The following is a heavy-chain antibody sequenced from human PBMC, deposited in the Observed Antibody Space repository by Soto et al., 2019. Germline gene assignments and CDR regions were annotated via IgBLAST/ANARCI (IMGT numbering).Heavy chain of an antibody. CDR2: IKSKTDGGTT. CDR3: TTLLEDWNWNYFDY. Sequence: EVQLVESGGGLVKPGGSLRLSCAASGFTFSNAWMNWVRQAPGKGLEWVGRIKSKTDGGTTDYAAPLKGRFTISRDDSKNTLYLQMNSLKTEDTAVYYCTTLLEDWNWNYFDYWGQGTLVTVSS. J-gene: IGHJ4*02. D-gene: IGHD1-7*01. V-gene: IGHV3-15*07. CDR1: GFTFSNAW.